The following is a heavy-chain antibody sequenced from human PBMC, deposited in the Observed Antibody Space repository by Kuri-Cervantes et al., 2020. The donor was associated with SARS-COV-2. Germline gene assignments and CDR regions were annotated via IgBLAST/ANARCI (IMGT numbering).Heavy chain of an antibody. J-gene: IGHJ4*02. CDR2: TYYRSKWYS. CDR3: ARDPVGAWVWRYFDY. V-gene: IGHV6-1*01. D-gene: IGHD3-16*01. CDR1: GDSVSSNSAA. Sequence: SQTLSLTCAISGDSVSSNSAAWNWIRQSPSRGLEWLGRTYYRSKWYSDYAVSVSSRITINPDTSKNQFSLKLSSVTAADTAVYYCARDPVGAWVWRYFDYWGQGTLVTVSS.